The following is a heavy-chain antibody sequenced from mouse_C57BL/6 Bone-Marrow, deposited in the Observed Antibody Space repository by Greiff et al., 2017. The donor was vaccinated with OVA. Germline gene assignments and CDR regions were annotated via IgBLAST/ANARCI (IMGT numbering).Heavy chain of an antibody. CDR1: GYTFTDYY. CDR3: ARGGTGDFDY. J-gene: IGHJ2*01. CDR2: INPNNGGT. Sequence: EVQLQQSGPELVKPGASVKISCKASGYTFTDYYMNWVKQSHGKSLEWIGDINPNNGGTSYNQKFKGKATLTVDKSSSTAYMGLRSLTSEDSAVYYCARGGTGDFDYWGQGTTLTVSS. V-gene: IGHV1-26*01. D-gene: IGHD4-1*01.